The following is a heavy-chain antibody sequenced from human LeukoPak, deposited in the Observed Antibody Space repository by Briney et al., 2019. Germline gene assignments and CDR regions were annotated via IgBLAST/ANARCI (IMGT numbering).Heavy chain of an antibody. CDR2: INPNSGGT. Sequence: ASVKVSCKASGYTFTGYYMHWVRQAPGQGLEWMGWINPNSGGTNYAQKFQGWVTMTRDTSTSTAYMELSRLRSDDTAVYYCARDLGYCSGGSCYWGYYFDYWGQGTLVTVSS. V-gene: IGHV1-2*04. CDR3: ARDLGYCSGGSCYWGYYFDY. D-gene: IGHD2-15*01. J-gene: IGHJ4*02. CDR1: GYTFTGYY.